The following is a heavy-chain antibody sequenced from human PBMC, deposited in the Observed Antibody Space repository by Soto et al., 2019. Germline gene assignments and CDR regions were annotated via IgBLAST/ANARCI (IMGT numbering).Heavy chain of an antibody. J-gene: IGHJ4*02. CDR2: MYNTGST. CDR1: GGSISGYY. Sequence: PSETLSLTCTVSGGSISGYYWSWIRQPPGKGLEWIGYMYNTGSTVYNPSFKSRVTISVDTSKNQFSLKLNSVTAEDTAVYYCARGTLTSIDMVDYWGQGTLVTVSS. D-gene: IGHD2-21*01. V-gene: IGHV4-59*12. CDR3: ARGTLTSIDMVDY.